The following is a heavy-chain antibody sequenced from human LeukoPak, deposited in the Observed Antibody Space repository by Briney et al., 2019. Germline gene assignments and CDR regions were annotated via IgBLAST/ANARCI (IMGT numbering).Heavy chain of an antibody. Sequence: SEALSLTCAVYGGSFSGYYWSWIRQPPGKGLEWIGEINHSGSTNYTPSLKSRVTISVDTSKNQFSLKLSSVTAADTAVYYCASYPTMVRGGELDCWGQGTLVTVSS. D-gene: IGHD3-10*01. CDR1: GGSFSGYY. CDR2: INHSGST. CDR3: ASYPTMVRGGELDC. V-gene: IGHV4-34*01. J-gene: IGHJ4*02.